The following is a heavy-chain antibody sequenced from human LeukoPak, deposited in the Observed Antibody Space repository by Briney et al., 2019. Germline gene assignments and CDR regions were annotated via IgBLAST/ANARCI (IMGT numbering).Heavy chain of an antibody. CDR2: ISSSGGNI. CDR1: GFSFSDYY. J-gene: IGHJ6*02. Sequence: GGSLRLSCAASGFSFSDYYMSWIRQAPGKGLEWVSYISSSGGNIYYADSVKGRFTISRDNAKNSLYLQMNSLRAEDTAVYYCARADGYNPIYYYYGMDVWGQGTTVTVSS. D-gene: IGHD5-24*01. CDR3: ARADGYNPIYYYYGMDV. V-gene: IGHV3-11*01.